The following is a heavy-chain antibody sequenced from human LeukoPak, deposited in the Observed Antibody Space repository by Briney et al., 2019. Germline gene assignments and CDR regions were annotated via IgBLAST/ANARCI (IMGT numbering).Heavy chain of an antibody. CDR1: GFTFSSYS. J-gene: IGHJ4*02. CDR2: ISSSSSYI. V-gene: IGHV3-21*01. Sequence: GGSLRLSCAASGFTFSSYSMNWVRQAPGKGLEWVSSISSSSSYIYYADSVKGRFTISRDNAKNSLYLQMNGLRAEDTAVYYCARYYHGSGEEIDYWGQGTLVTVSS. D-gene: IGHD3-10*01. CDR3: ARYYHGSGEEIDY.